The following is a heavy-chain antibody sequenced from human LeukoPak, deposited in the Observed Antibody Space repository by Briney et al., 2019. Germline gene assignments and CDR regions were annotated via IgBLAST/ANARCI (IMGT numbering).Heavy chain of an antibody. V-gene: IGHV1-69*05. CDR2: IIPIFGTA. CDR3: ASAPQDYYDSSGYYYFDY. D-gene: IGHD3-22*01. Sequence: ASVKVSCKASGGTFTSYAISRVRQAPGQGLEWMGGIIPIFGTANYAQKFQGRVTITTDESTSTAYMELSSLRSEDTAVYYCASAPQDYYDSSGYYYFDYWGQGTLVTVSS. J-gene: IGHJ4*02. CDR1: GGTFTSYA.